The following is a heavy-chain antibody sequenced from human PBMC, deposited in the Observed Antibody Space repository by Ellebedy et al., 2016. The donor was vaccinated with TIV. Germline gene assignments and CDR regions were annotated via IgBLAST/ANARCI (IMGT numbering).Heavy chain of an antibody. Sequence: GGSLRLSCAASGFTFNSYDMHWVRQGTGKGLEWVSAIGTAGDTYYPGSVKGRFTISRENAKNSLYLQITSLRAEDTAVYYCARVRFGDTAVDYWGQGTLVTVSS. CDR3: ARVRFGDTAVDY. V-gene: IGHV3-13*01. CDR1: GFTFNSYD. CDR2: IGTAGDT. J-gene: IGHJ4*03. D-gene: IGHD2-21*01.